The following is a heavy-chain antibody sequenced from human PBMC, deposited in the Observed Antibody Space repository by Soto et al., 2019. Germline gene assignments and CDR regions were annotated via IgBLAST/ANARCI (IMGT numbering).Heavy chain of an antibody. CDR3: ARGKIPLSYYGMDV. Sequence: GVLRLSCAASGFTFSSYGMHWARQAPGKGLEWVAVIWYDGSNKYYADPVKGRFTISRDNSKNTLYLQMNSLRAEDTAVYYCARGKIPLSYYGMDVWGQGTTVTVSS. CDR2: IWYDGSNK. V-gene: IGHV3-33*01. CDR1: GFTFSSYG. D-gene: IGHD2-21*01. J-gene: IGHJ6*02.